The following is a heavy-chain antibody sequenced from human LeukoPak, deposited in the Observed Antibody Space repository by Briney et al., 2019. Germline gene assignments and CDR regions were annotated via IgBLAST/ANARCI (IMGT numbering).Heavy chain of an antibody. V-gene: IGHV4-59*01. D-gene: IGHD3-10*01. CDR2: IYNSGST. CDR3: ARARELGY. CDR1: GGSISVYY. Sequence: TSETLSLTCTVSGGSISVYYWSWIRQPPGKGLEWIGYIYNSGSTNYNPSLKGRLTISVDTSKNQFSLKLSSVTAADTAVYYCARARELGYWGQGTLVTVSS. J-gene: IGHJ4*02.